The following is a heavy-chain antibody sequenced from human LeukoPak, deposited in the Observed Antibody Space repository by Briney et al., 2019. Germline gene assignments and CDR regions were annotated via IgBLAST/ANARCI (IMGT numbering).Heavy chain of an antibody. V-gene: IGHV4-59*08. D-gene: IGHD3-9*01. Sequence: SETLSLTCTVSGGSISSYYWSWIRQPPGKGLEWIGYIYYSGSTNYNPSLKSRVTISVDTSKNQFSLKLSSVTAADTAVYYCARRRGTSYYDILTGWVDYWGQGTLVTVSS. CDR3: ARRRGTSYYDILTGWVDY. CDR1: GGSISSYY. CDR2: IYYSGST. J-gene: IGHJ4*02.